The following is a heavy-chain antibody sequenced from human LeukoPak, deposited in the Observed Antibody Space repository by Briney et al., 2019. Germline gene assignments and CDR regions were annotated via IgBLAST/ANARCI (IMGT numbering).Heavy chain of an antibody. CDR2: ISYDGSNK. CDR3: ARFETVAAKPIEH. CDR1: GFTFSSYA. J-gene: IGHJ1*01. D-gene: IGHD6-19*01. Sequence: GGSLRLSCAASGFTFSSYAMHWVRQAPGKGLEWVAVISYDGSNKYYADSVKGRFTISRDNARNSLYLQMNSLRAEDTAVYYCARFETVAAKPIEHWGPGTLVTVSS. V-gene: IGHV3-30-3*01.